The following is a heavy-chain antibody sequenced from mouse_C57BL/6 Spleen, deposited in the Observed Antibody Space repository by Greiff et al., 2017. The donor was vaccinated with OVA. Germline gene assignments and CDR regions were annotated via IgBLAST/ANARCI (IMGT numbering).Heavy chain of an antibody. D-gene: IGHD1-1*01. V-gene: IGHV1-69*01. J-gene: IGHJ1*03. CDR1: GYTFTSYW. CDR3: ARGDLITTVVATPYDV. CDR2: IDPSDSYT. Sequence: QVQLQQPGAELVMPGASVKLSCKASGYTFTSYWMHWVKQRPGQGLEWIGEIDPSDSYTNYNQKFKGKSTLTVDKSSSTVYMQLSSLTSEDSAVYYCARGDLITTVVATPYDVWGTGTTVTVSS.